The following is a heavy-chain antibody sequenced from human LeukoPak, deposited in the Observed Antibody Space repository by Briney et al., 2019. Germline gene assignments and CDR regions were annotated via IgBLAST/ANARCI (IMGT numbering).Heavy chain of an antibody. J-gene: IGHJ4*02. CDR3: AGHHPRNTVDF. CDR1: GGTISSYS. V-gene: IGHV4-59*08. CDR2: ISDIGSI. D-gene: IGHD2/OR15-2a*01. Sequence: SETLSLTCTASGGTISSYSWSWIRQPPGKGLEWIAYISDIGSINYNPSLKSRVTISLDTSKNQLSLKLSSVTAADTAVYYCAGHHPRNTVDFWGQGTLVTVSS.